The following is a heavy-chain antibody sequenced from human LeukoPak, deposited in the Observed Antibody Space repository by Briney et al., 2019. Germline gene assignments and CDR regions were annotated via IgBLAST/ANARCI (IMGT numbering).Heavy chain of an antibody. Sequence: GGSLRLSCAASGFTFSSCALSWVRQAPGRGLEWVSAISGSGGSTYYADSVKGRFTISRDNSKNTLYLQMNSLRAEDTAVYYCAKIPRTYCSGSSCYPDYWGQGTLVTVSS. CDR1: GFTFSSCA. CDR2: ISGSGGST. V-gene: IGHV3-23*01. CDR3: AKIPRTYCSGSSCYPDY. J-gene: IGHJ4*02. D-gene: IGHD2-15*01.